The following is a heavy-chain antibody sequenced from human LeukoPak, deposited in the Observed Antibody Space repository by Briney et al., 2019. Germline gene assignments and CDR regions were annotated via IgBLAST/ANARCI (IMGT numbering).Heavy chain of an antibody. CDR2: INLSGST. D-gene: IGHD3-22*01. CDR1: GGSFSGYY. V-gene: IGHV4-34*01. CDR3: ARCYYDSSGYIDY. Sequence: SETLSLTCAVYGGSFSGYYWSWIRQPPEKGLEWIGEINLSGSTNYNPSLKSRVTISVDTSKDRFSLKLSSVTAADTAVYYCARCYYDSSGYIDYWGQGTLVTVSS. J-gene: IGHJ4*02.